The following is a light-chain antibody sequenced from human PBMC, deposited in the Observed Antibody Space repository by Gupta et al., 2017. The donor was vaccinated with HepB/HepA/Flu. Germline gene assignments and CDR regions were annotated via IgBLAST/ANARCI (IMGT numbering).Light chain of an antibody. J-gene: IGLJ3*02. CDR3: GKWDSSTRADRV. CDR2: DNK. Sequence: QSVLTQPPSVSAAPGQTVTISCSGSNSNIGNNYVSWFQQIPGRAPKLLMDDNKKRPSGIPDRFSGSKSGTSATLGINGLQTGDEAEYYCGKWDSSTRADRVFGGGTKLTV. V-gene: IGLV1-51*01. CDR1: NSNIGNNY.